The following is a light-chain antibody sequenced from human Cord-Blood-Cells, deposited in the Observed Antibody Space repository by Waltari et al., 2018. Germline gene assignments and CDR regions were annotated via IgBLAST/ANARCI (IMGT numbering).Light chain of an antibody. CDR3: SSYAGSKGVV. CDR2: EVS. Sequence: QSALTQPPSASGSPGQSVTISCTGTSSYVGGYNYVSWYQQHPGKAPKLMIYEVSKRPSGVPDRFSGSKSGNTASLTVSGLQAEDEADYYCSSYAGSKGVVFGGGTKLTVL. CDR1: SSYVGGYNY. J-gene: IGLJ2*01. V-gene: IGLV2-8*01.